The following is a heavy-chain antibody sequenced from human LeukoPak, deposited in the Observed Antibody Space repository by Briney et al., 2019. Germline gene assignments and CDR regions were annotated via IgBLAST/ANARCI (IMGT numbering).Heavy chain of an antibody. CDR3: ARAHCSGGSCYRGGYYYYGMDV. V-gene: IGHV1-69*04. Sequence: AASVKVSCKASGGTFSSYAISWVRQAPGQGLEWMGRIIPILGIANYAQKFQGRVTITADKSTSTAYMELSSLRSEDTAVYYCARAHCSGGSCYRGGYYYYGMDVWGQGTTVTVSS. J-gene: IGHJ6*02. D-gene: IGHD2-15*01. CDR2: IIPILGIA. CDR1: GGTFSSYA.